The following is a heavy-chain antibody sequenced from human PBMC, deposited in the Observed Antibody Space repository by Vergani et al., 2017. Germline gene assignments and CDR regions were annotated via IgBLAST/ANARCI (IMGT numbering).Heavy chain of an antibody. V-gene: IGHV4-38-2*02. CDR3: AASIAAAGTGGPYYFDY. CDR1: GYSISSGYY. D-gene: IGHD6-13*01. CDR2: IYHSGST. J-gene: IGHJ4*02. Sequence: QVQLQESGPGLVKPSETLSLTCTVSGYSISSGYYWGWIRQPPGKGLEWIGSIYHSGSTYYNPSLKRRVTISVDTSKNQFSLKLSSVTAADTAVYYCAASIAAAGTGGPYYFDYWGQGTLVTVSS.